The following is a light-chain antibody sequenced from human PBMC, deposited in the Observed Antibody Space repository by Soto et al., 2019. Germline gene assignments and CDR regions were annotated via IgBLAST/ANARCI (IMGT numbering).Light chain of an antibody. CDR3: SSYAASNNFYFV. Sequence: QSALTQPPSASGSPGQSVTISCTGTSSDVGGYNYVSWYQQYPGRAPKLMIYEVTKRPSGVPDRFSGSKSGNTASLTVSGLQAEDEVVYYCSSYAASNNFYFVFGGGTKVTVL. J-gene: IGLJ3*02. CDR1: SSDVGGYNY. CDR2: EVT. V-gene: IGLV2-8*01.